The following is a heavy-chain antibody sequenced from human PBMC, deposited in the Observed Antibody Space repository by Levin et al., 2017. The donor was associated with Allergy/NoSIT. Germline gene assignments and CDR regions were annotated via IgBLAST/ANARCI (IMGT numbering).Heavy chain of an antibody. CDR1: GGSIFDGNYY. CDR2: IYYSGTT. CDR3: ARSRSYSSSWYTGYFDY. J-gene: IGHJ4*02. V-gene: IGHV4-30-4*01. Sequence: SQTLSLTCTVSGGSIFDGNYYWTWIRQPPGKGLEWIGYIYYSGTTYYSPSLKSRLTMSVDTSNNQFSLKLTSVTAADTAGYYCARSRSYSSSWYTGYFDYWGQGALVAVSS. D-gene: IGHD6-13*01.